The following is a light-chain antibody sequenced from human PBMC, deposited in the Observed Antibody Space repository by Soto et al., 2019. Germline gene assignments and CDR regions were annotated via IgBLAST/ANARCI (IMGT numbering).Light chain of an antibody. CDR1: SSDVGSYTL. J-gene: IGLJ2*01. CDR3: CSYAGSSTSV. Sequence: QSALTQPASVSGSPGQSITISCTGTSSDVGSYTLVSWYQQHPGKAPKLMIYEGSKRPSGVSDRFSGSKSGNTASLTISGLQAEDEADYYCCSYAGSSTSVVGGGTKLTVL. V-gene: IGLV2-23*01. CDR2: EGS.